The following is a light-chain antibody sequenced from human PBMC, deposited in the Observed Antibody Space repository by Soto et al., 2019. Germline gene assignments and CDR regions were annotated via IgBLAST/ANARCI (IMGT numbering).Light chain of an antibody. CDR1: SSDVGGYNY. CDR2: EVS. CDR3: SSYAGTNLVL. V-gene: IGLV2-8*01. Sequence: QSALTQPPSASGSPGQSVTISCTGTSSDVGGYNYVSWYQQYPGKAPKLMISEVSKRPSGVPDRFSGAKSGNTASLTVSGLQAEDEAHYYCSSYAGTNLVLFGGGTKLTVL. J-gene: IGLJ2*01.